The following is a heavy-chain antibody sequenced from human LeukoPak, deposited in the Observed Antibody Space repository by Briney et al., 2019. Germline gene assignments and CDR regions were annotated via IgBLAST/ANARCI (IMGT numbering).Heavy chain of an antibody. CDR3: ARHPELNWFDP. D-gene: IGHD1-7*01. V-gene: IGHV4-59*05. CDR2: IYYSGST. CDR1: GGSISSYY. Sequence: PSETLSLTCTVSGGSISSYYWSWLRQPPWKGLEWIGSIYYSGSTYYNPSLKSRVTISVDTSKNQFSLKLSSVTAADTAVYYCARHPELNWFDPWGQGTLVTVSS. J-gene: IGHJ5*02.